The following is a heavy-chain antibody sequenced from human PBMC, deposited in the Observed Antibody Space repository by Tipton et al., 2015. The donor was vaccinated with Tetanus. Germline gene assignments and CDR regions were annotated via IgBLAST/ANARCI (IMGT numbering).Heavy chain of an antibody. CDR3: ATTVTTGGDNWFDP. CDR2: IYYSGST. J-gene: IGHJ5*02. CDR1: GGSISSSSYY. V-gene: IGHV4-39*01. Sequence: TLSLTCTVSGGSISSSSYYWGWIRQPPGKGLEWIGSIYYSGSTYYNPSLKSRVTISVDTSKNQFSLKLSSVTAADTAVYYCATTVTTGGDNWFDPWGQGTLVTVSS. D-gene: IGHD4-17*01.